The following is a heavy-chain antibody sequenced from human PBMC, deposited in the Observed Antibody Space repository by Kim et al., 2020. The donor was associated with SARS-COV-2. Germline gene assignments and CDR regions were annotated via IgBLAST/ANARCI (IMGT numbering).Heavy chain of an antibody. Sequence: NPSLKSRVTISVDTSKNQFSLKLSSVTAADTAVYYCARRTADYYYGMDVWGQGTTVTVSS. J-gene: IGHJ6*02. CDR3: ARRTADYYYGMDV. V-gene: IGHV4-59*08.